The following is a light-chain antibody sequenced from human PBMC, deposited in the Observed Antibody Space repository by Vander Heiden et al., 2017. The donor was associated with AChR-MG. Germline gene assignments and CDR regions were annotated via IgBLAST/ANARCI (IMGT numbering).Light chain of an antibody. CDR3: QQYHSSSGT. J-gene: IGKJ1*01. Sequence: IQPAQTPSTLSASVGDRVTITCRASQSIINWLAWYQQRPGKAPKLLIYQASRLQSEVPSRFSGSGSGTEFTLTISGLQPDDFATYYCQQYHSSSGTFGQGTKVEI. V-gene: IGKV1-5*03. CDR1: QSIINW. CDR2: QAS.